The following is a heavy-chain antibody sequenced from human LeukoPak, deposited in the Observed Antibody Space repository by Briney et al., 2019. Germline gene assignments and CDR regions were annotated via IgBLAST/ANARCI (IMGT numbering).Heavy chain of an antibody. V-gene: IGHV4-34*01. CDR1: GGSFSGYY. J-gene: IGHJ6*02. CDR2: MNHSGST. CDR3: ARDRMHV. Sequence: SETLSLTCAVYGGSFSGYYWSWIRQPPGKGLEWIGEMNHSGSTNYNPSLKSRVTISVDTSKNQLSLKLSSVTAADTAVYYCARDRMHVWAQGTTVPVPS.